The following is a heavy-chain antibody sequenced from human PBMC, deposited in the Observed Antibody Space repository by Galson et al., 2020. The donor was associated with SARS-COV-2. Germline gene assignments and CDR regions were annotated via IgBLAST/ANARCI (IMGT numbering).Heavy chain of an antibody. V-gene: IGHV2-26*01. CDR2: IFSNDEK. J-gene: IGHJ6*03. CDR3: ARIPAFYYYYMDV. CDR1: GFSLSNARMG. Sequence: SGPTLVKPTETLTLTCTVSGFSLSNARMGVSWIRQPPGKALEWLTHIFSNDEKSYSTSLKSRLTISKDTSKGQVVLTMTNMDPVDTATYYCARIPAFYYYYMDVWGKVTTVTVSS.